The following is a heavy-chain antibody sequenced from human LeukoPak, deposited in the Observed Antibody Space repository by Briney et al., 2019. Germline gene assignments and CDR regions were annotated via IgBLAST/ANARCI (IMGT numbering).Heavy chain of an antibody. CDR2: IKQDGSEK. CDR1: GFTFSSSW. V-gene: IGHV3-7*01. CDR3: ATGRASAN. J-gene: IGHJ4*02. D-gene: IGHD6-25*01. Sequence: GGSLRLSCAVSGFTFSSSWMSWVRQAPGKGLEWVANIKQDGSEKYYVDSVKGRFTISRDNAKNSLYLQMSSLRAEDTAVYYCATGRASANWGQGTLVTVSS.